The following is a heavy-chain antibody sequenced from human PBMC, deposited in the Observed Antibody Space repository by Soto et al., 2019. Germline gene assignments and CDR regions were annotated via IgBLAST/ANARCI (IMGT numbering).Heavy chain of an antibody. Sequence: GRSLRLSCAASGFTFGSYAMSWVRQAPGKGLEWVSTVSGSGGNTYYADSVKGRFTISRDNSENTLYLQMISLRAEDMAIYYLAKGPHSSGWHYFASWGQGTRVTVFS. D-gene: IGHD6-19*01. CDR1: GFTFGSYA. J-gene: IGHJ4*02. CDR3: AKGPHSSGWHYFAS. V-gene: IGHV3-23*01. CDR2: VSGSGGNT.